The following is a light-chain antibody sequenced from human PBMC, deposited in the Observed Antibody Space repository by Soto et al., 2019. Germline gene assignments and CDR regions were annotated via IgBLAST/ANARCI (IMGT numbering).Light chain of an antibody. V-gene: IGKV1-5*01. J-gene: IGKJ1*01. CDR3: QQYNSYST. Sequence: DIQMTQSPSTLSASVGDRVTITCRASQSISSWLAWYQQKPGKAPKLLIYDASNLESGVQSRFSGSGSGTEFTLTISSLQPDDFATYYCQQYNSYSTFGQGNKVEL. CDR1: QSISSW. CDR2: DAS.